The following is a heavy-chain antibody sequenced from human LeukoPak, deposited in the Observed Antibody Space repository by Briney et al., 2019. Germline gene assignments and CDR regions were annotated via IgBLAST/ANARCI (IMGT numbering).Heavy chain of an antibody. Sequence: PGGSLRLSCVASGFAFSQFPVHWVRQAPGKGLEWVAFIRYDGSNKYYADSVKGRFTISRDNSKNTLYLQMNSLRAEDTAVYYCAKDLGFASRDGYNEPIDYWGQGTLVTVSS. CDR3: AKDLGFASRDGYNEPIDY. J-gene: IGHJ4*02. CDR2: IRYDGSNK. CDR1: GFAFSQFP. D-gene: IGHD5-24*01. V-gene: IGHV3-30*02.